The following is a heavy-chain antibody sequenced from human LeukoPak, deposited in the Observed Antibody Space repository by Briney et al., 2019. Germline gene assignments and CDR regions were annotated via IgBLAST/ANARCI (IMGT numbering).Heavy chain of an antibody. V-gene: IGHV3-7*03. Sequence: GGSLRLSCAASGFTFSSYWMSWVRQAPGKGLEWVANIKQDGSAKNYGDSVRGRFTISRDNAKNSLYLQMNSLKTEDTALYYCVIGPKYYGMDVWGQGTTVTVSS. J-gene: IGHJ6*02. CDR1: GFTFSSYW. CDR3: VIGPKYYGMDV. CDR2: IKQDGSAK.